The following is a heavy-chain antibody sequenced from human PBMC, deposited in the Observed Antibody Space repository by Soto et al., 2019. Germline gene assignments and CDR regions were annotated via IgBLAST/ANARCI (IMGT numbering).Heavy chain of an antibody. CDR3: ARDYYDSSGYYQFGY. CDR2: IYYSGST. CDR1: GGSVSSGSYY. D-gene: IGHD3-22*01. V-gene: IGHV4-61*01. J-gene: IGHJ4*02. Sequence: PSETLSLTCTFSGGSVSSGSYYWSWIRQPPGKGLEWIGYIYYSGSTNYNPSLKSRVTISVDTSKNQFSLKLSSVTAADTAVYYCARDYYDSSGYYQFGYWGQGTLVTVSS.